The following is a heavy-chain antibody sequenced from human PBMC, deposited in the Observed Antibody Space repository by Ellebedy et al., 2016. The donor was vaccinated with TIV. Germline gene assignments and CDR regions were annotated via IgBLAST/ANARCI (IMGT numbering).Heavy chain of an antibody. CDR1: GGSFSVYY. J-gene: IGHJ3*02. D-gene: IGHD7-27*01. CDR3: ARDAWGRDAFDI. V-gene: IGHV4-34*01. CDR2: INHSGST. Sequence: SETLSLTXAVDGGSFSVYYWTWIRQPPGKGLEWIGEINHSGSTNYNPSLKSRVTMSVDTSKNQFSLKLSSVTAADTAVYYCARDAWGRDAFDIWGQGTMVSVSS.